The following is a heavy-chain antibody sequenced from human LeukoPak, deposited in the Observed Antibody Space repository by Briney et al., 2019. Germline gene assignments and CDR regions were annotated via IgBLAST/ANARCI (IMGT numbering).Heavy chain of an antibody. D-gene: IGHD1-26*01. J-gene: IGHJ4*02. V-gene: IGHV3-74*01. CDR3: ARSWDVDY. CDR2: INIDGSSI. Sequence: GGSLRLSCAASGFTFSSHWMHWVRQVPGKGLVWVSRINIDGSSISYADAVKGRFIISRGNAKNTLYLQMNSLRAEDTAVYYCARSWDVDYWGQGTLVTVSS. CDR1: GFTFSSHW.